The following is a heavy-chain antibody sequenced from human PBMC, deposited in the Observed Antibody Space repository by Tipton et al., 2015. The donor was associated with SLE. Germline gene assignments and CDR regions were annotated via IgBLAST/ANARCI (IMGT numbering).Heavy chain of an antibody. V-gene: IGHV4-61*01. D-gene: IGHD6-13*01. CDR3: ARGAAAGPFDY. CDR2: IYYSGST. CDR1: GGSVSSDTYY. J-gene: IGHJ4*03. Sequence: TLSLTCTVSGGSVSSDTYYWSWFRQPPGKGLEWIGYIYYSGSTNYNPSLKSRVTISVDTSKNQFSLKLSSVTAADTAVYYCARGAAAGPFDYWGQGTMVTVSS.